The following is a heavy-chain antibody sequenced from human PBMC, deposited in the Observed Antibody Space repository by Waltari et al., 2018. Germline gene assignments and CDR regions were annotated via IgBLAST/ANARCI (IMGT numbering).Heavy chain of an antibody. Sequence: QVQLQQWGAGLLKPSETLSLTCAVYGGSFSGYYWSWIRQPPGKGLEWIGEINHSGSTNYNPSLKSRVTISVDTSKNQFSLKLSSVTAADTAVYYCARRLPRLRYFDWLPGGAFDIWGQGTMVTVSS. V-gene: IGHV4-34*01. CDR2: INHSGST. CDR1: GGSFSGYY. D-gene: IGHD3-9*01. J-gene: IGHJ3*02. CDR3: ARRLPRLRYFDWLPGGAFDI.